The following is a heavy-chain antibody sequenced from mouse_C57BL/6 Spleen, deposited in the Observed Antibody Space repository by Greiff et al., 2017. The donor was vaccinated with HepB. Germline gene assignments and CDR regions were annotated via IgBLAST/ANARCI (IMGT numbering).Heavy chain of an antibody. CDR3: ARIVTTVVAPAMDY. Sequence: EVQLQQSGPELVKPGASVKIPCKASGYTFTDYNMDCVKQSHGKSLEWIGDINPNNGGTIYNQKFKGKATLTVDKSSSTAYMELRSLTSEDTAVYYCARIVTTVVAPAMDYWGQGTSVTVSS. J-gene: IGHJ4*01. D-gene: IGHD1-1*01. V-gene: IGHV1-18*01. CDR2: INPNNGGT. CDR1: GYTFTDYN.